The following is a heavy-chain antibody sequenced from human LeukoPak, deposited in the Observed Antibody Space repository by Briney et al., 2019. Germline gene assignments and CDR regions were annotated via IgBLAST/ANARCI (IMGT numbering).Heavy chain of an antibody. CDR2: INPSGGST. V-gene: IGHV1-46*01. CDR3: ARGYSSNWYVY. J-gene: IGHJ5*01. Sequence: ASVKVSCKASGYTFTSYYIHWVRQAPGQGLEWMGIINPSGGSTSYTQKFQGRVTLTRDTSTSTVYMELSSLRSEDTAVYYCARGYSSNWYVYWGQGTLVTVSS. D-gene: IGHD6-13*01. CDR1: GYTFTSYY.